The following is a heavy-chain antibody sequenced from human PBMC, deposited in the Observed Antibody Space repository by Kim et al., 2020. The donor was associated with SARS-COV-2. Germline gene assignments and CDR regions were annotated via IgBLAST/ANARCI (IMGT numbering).Heavy chain of an antibody. CDR1: GGTFSSYA. Sequence: SVKVSCKASGGTFSSYAISWVRQAPGQGLEWMGGIIPIFGTANYAQKFQGRVTITADESTSTAYMELSSLRSEDTAVYYCARYYYGSGSYHAFDIWGQGTMVTVSS. CDR2: IIPIFGTA. V-gene: IGHV1-69*13. D-gene: IGHD3-10*01. CDR3: ARYYYGSGSYHAFDI. J-gene: IGHJ3*02.